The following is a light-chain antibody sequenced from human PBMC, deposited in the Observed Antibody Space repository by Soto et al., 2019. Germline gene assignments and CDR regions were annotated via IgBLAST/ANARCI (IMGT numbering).Light chain of an antibody. CDR3: LQYNNWHPFT. J-gene: IGKJ5*01. CDR2: DTS. CDR1: QSVSIK. Sequence: ERVKAGARGTMTIYPGERARLSCRASQSVSIKLSWYQQKPGQAPRLLIYDTSTRATGIPARFSGSGSGTEFTLTISSLQSEDFAVYYCLQYNNWHPFTFGQGIRLEIK. V-gene: IGKV3-15*01.